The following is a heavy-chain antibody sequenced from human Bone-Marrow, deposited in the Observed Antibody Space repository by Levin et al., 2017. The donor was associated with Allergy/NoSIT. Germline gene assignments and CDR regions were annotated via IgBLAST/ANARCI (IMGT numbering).Heavy chain of an antibody. CDR2: IYYSGST. D-gene: IGHD3-3*01. V-gene: IGHV4-59*11. Sequence: SETLSLTCTVSGGSISSHYWSWIRQPPGKGLEWIGYIYYSGSTNYNPSLKSRVTISVDTSKNQFSLKLNSVTAADTAVYYCARSRSADYWGQGTLVTVSS. CDR1: GGSISSHY. J-gene: IGHJ4*02. CDR3: ARSRSADY.